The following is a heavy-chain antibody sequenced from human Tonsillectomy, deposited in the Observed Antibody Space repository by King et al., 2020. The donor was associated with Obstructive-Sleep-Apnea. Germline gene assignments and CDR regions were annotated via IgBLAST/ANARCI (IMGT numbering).Heavy chain of an antibody. V-gene: IGHV3-23*04. J-gene: IGHJ4*02. CDR2: ISGSGGST. D-gene: IGHD6-19*01. Sequence: DVQLVESGGGLVQPGGSLRLSCAASGFTFSSYAMSWVRQAPGKGLEWVSVISGSGGSTYYANPVKGRFTISRDNSKTTLYLQMNSLRAEDTAVYYCAKARQPYVSGEDYFDYWGQGTLVTVSS. CDR3: AKARQPYVSGEDYFDY. CDR1: GFTFSSYA.